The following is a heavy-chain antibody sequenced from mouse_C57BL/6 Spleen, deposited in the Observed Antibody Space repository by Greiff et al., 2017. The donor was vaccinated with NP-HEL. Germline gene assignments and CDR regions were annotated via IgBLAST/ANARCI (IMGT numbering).Heavy chain of an antibody. V-gene: IGHV1-81*01. D-gene: IGHD3-3*01. CDR2: IYPRSGNT. CDR1: GYTFTSYG. Sequence: QVQLKQSGAELARPGASVKLSCKASGYTFTSYGISWVKQRPGQGLEWIGEIYPRSGNTYYNEKFKGKATLTADKSSSTAYMELRSLTSEDSAVYFCARSPSPRGYFDYWGQGTTLTVSS. CDR3: ARSPSPRGYFDY. J-gene: IGHJ2*01.